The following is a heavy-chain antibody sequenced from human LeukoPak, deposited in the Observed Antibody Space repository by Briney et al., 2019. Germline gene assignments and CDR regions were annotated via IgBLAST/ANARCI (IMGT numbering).Heavy chain of an antibody. D-gene: IGHD6-19*01. J-gene: IGHJ6*03. CDR2: ISGGGDTT. CDR1: GFSFSSYT. CDR3: AKRYSSGWYDYYYYMDV. Sequence: GGSLRLSCSASGFSFSSYTMTWVRQAPGKGPEWVSIISGGGDTTFYTDSVKGRFTISRDNSKNTLYLQMNSLRAEDTAVYYCAKRYSSGWYDYYYYMDVWGKGTTVTISS. V-gene: IGHV3-23*01.